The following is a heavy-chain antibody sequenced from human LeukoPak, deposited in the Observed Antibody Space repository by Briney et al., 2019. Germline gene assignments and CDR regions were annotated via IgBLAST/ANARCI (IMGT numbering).Heavy chain of an antibody. CDR3: ARRYGGTSGHFDY. CDR1: GGSISSSSSY. V-gene: IGHV4-39*01. D-gene: IGHD4-23*01. CDR2: IYYGGGT. Sequence: SETLSLTCTVSGGSISSSSSYWDWIRQPPGEGLEWIGTIYYGGGTYYSSSLKSRVTISLDTSKNQFSLNLTSVTAADTAVYYCARRYGGTSGHFDYWGQGTLVTVSS. J-gene: IGHJ4*02.